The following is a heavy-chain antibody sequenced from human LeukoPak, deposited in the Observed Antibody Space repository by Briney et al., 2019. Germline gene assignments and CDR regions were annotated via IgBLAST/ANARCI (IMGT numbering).Heavy chain of an antibody. CDR1: GGSFSGYY. V-gene: IGHV4-34*01. Sequence: PSGTLSLTCAVSGGSFSGYYWRWIRQPPGKGLEWIGEINHSGSTNYNPAPKSRITISVDTSKNQFSLKLSSVTAADTAVYYCARVQGRCSGGSCYRRTAESGSFTINWFDPWGQGTLVTVSS. J-gene: IGHJ5*02. CDR2: INHSGST. D-gene: IGHD2-15*01. CDR3: ARVQGRCSGGSCYRRTAESGSFTINWFDP.